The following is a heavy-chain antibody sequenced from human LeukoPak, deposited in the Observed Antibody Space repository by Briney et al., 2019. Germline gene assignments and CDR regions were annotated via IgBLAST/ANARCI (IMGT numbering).Heavy chain of an antibody. V-gene: IGHV3-21*01. D-gene: IGHD1-26*01. CDR3: AREVGQCSTTGRSDWFDS. CDR2: ISSGSSYI. Sequence: GGSLRLSCTASGLTFSSYTMNWVRQAPGKGLEWVSSISSGSSYIYYADSVKGRFTISRDNAKNSLYLQMNSLRVDDTAVYYCAREVGQCSTTGRSDWFDSWGQGTLVTVSS. CDR1: GLTFSSYT. J-gene: IGHJ5*01.